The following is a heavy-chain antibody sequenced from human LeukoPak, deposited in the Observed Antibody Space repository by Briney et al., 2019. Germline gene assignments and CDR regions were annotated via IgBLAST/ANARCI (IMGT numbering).Heavy chain of an antibody. V-gene: IGHV3-23*01. CDR2: ISGSGGST. CDR1: GFTFSSYA. D-gene: IGHD1-14*01. Sequence: GGSLRLSCAASGFTFSSYAMSWVRQAPGKGLEWVSAISGSGGSTYYADSVKGRFTISRDNSKNTLYLQMNSLRAEDTAVYYCAKGGSRTIYYYYMDVWGKGTTVTVSS. CDR3: AKGGSRTIYYYYMDV. J-gene: IGHJ6*03.